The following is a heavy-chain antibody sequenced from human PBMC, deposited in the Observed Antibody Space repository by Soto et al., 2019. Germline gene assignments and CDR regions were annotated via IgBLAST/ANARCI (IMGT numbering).Heavy chain of an antibody. CDR3: AKRALLWFGELLFHYYYYMDV. D-gene: IGHD3-10*01. V-gene: IGHV3-23*01. J-gene: IGHJ6*03. CDR1: GFTFSSYA. Sequence: GGSLRLSCAASGFTFSSYAMSWVRQAPGKGLEWVSAISGSGGSTYYADSVKGRFTISRDNSKNTLYLQMNSLRAEDTAVYYCAKRALLWFGELLFHYYYYMDVWGKGTTVTVSS. CDR2: ISGSGGST.